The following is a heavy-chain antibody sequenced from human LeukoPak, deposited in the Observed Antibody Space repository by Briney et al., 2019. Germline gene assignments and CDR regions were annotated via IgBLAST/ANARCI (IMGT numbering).Heavy chain of an antibody. J-gene: IGHJ4*02. CDR1: GFTFDDYG. Sequence: GGSLRLSCAASGFTFDDYGMSWVRHAPGKGLEWVSGINWNGGSTGYADSVKGRFTISRDNAKNSLYLQMNSLRAEDTALYYCARDPYDSSGRNWGQGTLVTVSS. D-gene: IGHD3-22*01. CDR3: ARDPYDSSGRN. V-gene: IGHV3-20*04. CDR2: INWNGGST.